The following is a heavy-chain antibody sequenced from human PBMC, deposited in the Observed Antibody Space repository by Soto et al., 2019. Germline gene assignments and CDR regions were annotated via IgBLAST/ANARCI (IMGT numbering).Heavy chain of an antibody. J-gene: IGHJ5*02. V-gene: IGHV4-39*01. CDR2: MHYGGST. CDR3: ARPGYSSSWYWFDL. D-gene: IGHD6-13*01. Sequence: PSETLSLTCTVSGASFRSSDYYWGWIRQPPNKGLEWIGSMHYGGSTFYNPSLKSRVTISVDTSKNQFSLKLTSVTAADTAVYYCARPGYSSSWYWFDLWGQGTPVTVSS. CDR1: GASFRSSDYY.